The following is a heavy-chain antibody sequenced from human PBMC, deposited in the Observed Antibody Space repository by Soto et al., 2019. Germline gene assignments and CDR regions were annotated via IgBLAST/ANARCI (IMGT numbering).Heavy chain of an antibody. CDR2: IRSKANSYAT. V-gene: IGHV3-73*01. CDR1: GFTFSGSA. D-gene: IGHD4-4*01. Sequence: GGSLRLSCAASGFTFSGSAMHWVRQASGKGLEWVGRIRSKANSYATAYAASVKGRFTISRDDSKNTAYLQMNSLKTEDTAVYYCTRSTVTTSTPGDYWGQGTLVTVSS. CDR3: TRSTVTTSTPGDY. J-gene: IGHJ4*02.